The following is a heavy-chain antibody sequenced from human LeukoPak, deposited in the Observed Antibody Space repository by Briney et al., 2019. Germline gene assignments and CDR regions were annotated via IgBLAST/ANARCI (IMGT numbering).Heavy chain of an antibody. J-gene: IGHJ6*03. D-gene: IGHD2-2*01. V-gene: IGHV4-59*12. Sequence: SETLSLTCTVSGGSISSYFWSWIRQPPGKGLEWIGYIYYSGSTNYNPSLKSRVTISVDTSKNQFSLKLSSVAAADTAVYYCARLYCSSTSCYYYYMDVWGKGTTVTVSS. CDR2: IYYSGST. CDR3: ARLYCSSTSCYYYYMDV. CDR1: GGSISSYF.